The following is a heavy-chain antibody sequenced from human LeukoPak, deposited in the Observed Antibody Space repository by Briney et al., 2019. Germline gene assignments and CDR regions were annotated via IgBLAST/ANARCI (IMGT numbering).Heavy chain of an antibody. V-gene: IGHV4-38-2*01. CDR1: VFSISSHYY. J-gene: IGHJ2*01. Sequence: KPSETLSLTCAVSVFSISSHYYWGWIRQPPGKGLEWIGSIYHTGSTYYNPSLKSRVTISVDTSKNQFSLKLSSVTAADTAVHYCARLYSGSRGFDLWGRGTLVTVSS. CDR2: IYHTGST. D-gene: IGHD1-26*01. CDR3: ARLYSGSRGFDL.